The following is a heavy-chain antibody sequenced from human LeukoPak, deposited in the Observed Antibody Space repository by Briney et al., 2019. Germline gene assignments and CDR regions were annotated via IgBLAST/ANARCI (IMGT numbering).Heavy chain of an antibody. D-gene: IGHD6-19*01. CDR1: GYTFTSYG. Sequence: ASVKVSCKASGYTFTSYGISWVRQAPGQGLEWMGWISAYNGNTNYAQKFQGRVTITADESTSTAYMELSSLRSEDTAVYYCARVYIGYSSGWSHFDYWGQGTLVTVSS. CDR3: ARVYIGYSSGWSHFDY. J-gene: IGHJ4*02. CDR2: ISAYNGNT. V-gene: IGHV1-18*01.